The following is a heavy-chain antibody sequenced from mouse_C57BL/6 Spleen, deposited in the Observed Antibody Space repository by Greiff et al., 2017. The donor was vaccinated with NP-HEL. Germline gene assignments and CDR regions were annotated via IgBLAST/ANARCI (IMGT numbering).Heavy chain of an antibody. Sequence: QVHVKQSGAELVKPGASVKLSCKASGYTFTEYTIHWVKQRSGQGLEWIGWFYPGSGSIKYNEKFKDKATLTADKSSSTVYMELSRLTSEDSAVYFCARHEEGAYGNFAMDYWGQGTSVTVSS. V-gene: IGHV1-62-2*01. CDR2: FYPGSGSI. D-gene: IGHD2-1*01. CDR3: ARHEEGAYGNFAMDY. J-gene: IGHJ4*01. CDR1: GYTFTEYT.